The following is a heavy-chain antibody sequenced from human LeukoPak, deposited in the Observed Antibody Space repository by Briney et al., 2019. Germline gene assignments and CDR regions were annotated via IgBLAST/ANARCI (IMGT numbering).Heavy chain of an antibody. Sequence: PGGSLRLSCAASGFTFSSHDMHWVRQATGKGLERVSTIGTAGDTYYPGSVKGRFTISRENAKNSLYLQMNSLRVGDTAVYYCVREAGPLSAYYGMDVWGQGTTVTVSS. V-gene: IGHV3-13*01. CDR3: VREAGPLSAYYGMDV. D-gene: IGHD3-16*02. J-gene: IGHJ6*02. CDR1: GFTFSSHD. CDR2: IGTAGDT.